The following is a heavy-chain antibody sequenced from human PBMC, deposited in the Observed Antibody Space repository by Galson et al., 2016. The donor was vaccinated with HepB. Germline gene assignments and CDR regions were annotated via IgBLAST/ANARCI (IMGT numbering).Heavy chain of an antibody. V-gene: IGHV1-18*01. D-gene: IGHD2/OR15-2a*01. J-gene: IGHJ4*02. CDR2: ISTYSGNT. Sequence: SVKVSCKASGYTFTTSGISWVRQAPGQGLEWMGWISTYSGNTKYAQKFQGGLTLTPDSSTTTAYMELRRLRFDDTALYYCARDVQYRFDSWGQGTLVTVSS. CDR3: ARDVQYRFDS. CDR1: GYTFTTSG.